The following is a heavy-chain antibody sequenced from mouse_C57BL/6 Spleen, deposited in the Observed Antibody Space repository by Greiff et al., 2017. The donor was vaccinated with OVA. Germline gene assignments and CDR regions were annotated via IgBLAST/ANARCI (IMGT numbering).Heavy chain of an antibody. D-gene: IGHD1-1*01. J-gene: IGHJ2*01. Sequence: EVQLQQSGPVLVKPGALVKMSCKASGYTFTDYYMNWVKQSHGKSLEWIGVINPYNGGTSYNQKFKGKATLTVDKSSSTAYMELNSLTSEDSAVYYCARRTTVPLRYFDYWGQGTTLTVSS. CDR1: GYTFTDYY. CDR2: INPYNGGT. CDR3: ARRTTVPLRYFDY. V-gene: IGHV1-19*01.